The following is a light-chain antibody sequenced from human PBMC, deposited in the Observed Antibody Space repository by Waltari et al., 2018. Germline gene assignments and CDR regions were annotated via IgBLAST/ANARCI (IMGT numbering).Light chain of an antibody. V-gene: IGLV2-11*01. CDR2: DVR. CDR1: NSDIDPFNY. J-gene: IGLJ2*01. Sequence: QSALTRPRSVSGSPGQSVTISCTKTNSDIDPFNYVSWYQQHPGKAPKLVIYDVRVRPSGVPDRFSGSRSGNTASLIISGLQPEDEADYYCSSFPGGSLVFGGGTELTVL. CDR3: SSFPGGSLV.